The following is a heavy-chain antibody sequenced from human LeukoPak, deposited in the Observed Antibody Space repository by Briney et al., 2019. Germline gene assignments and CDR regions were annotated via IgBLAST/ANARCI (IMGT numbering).Heavy chain of an antibody. CDR1: GYTFTSYA. CDR3: ARGGSTRPLRGYSYENYYYGMDV. V-gene: IGHV7-4-1*02. J-gene: IGHJ6*02. Sequence: EASVKVSCKASGYTFTSYAMNWVRQAPGQGLEWMGWINTNTGNPTYAQGFTGRFVFSLDTSVSTAYLQISSLKAEDTAVYYCARGGSTRPLRGYSYENYYYGMDVWGLGTTVTVSS. CDR2: INTNTGNP. D-gene: IGHD5-18*01.